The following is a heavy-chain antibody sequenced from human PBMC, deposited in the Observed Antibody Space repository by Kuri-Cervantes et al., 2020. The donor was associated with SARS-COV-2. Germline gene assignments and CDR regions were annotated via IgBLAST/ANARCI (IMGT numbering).Heavy chain of an antibody. J-gene: IGHJ4*02. CDR2: IIPIFGTA. V-gene: IGHV1-69*06. CDR3: ARGGSVVVVAVPFDY. D-gene: IGHD2-15*01. CDR1: GGTFSSYA. Sequence: SVKVSCKASGGTFSSYAISWVRQAPGQGLEWMGGIIPIFGTANYAQKFQGRVTITADKSTSTAYMELSSLRSEDTAVYYCARGGSVVVVAVPFDYWGKGTLVTVSS.